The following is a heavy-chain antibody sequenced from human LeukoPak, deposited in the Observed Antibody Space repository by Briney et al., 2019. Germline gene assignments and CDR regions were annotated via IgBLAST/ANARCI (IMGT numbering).Heavy chain of an antibody. V-gene: IGHV3-23*01. D-gene: IGHD3-9*01. CDR3: SRSYDVLSGYFPPDY. J-gene: IGHJ4*02. Sequence: GGSLRLSCAASGFTFSTYAMSWVRQAPGKGLEWVSTISGSGANTYYADSVRGRFTISRDNSKNTLYLQMNSLKTEDTAVYYCSRSYDVLSGYFPPDYWGQGTLVTVSS. CDR1: GFTFSTYA. CDR2: ISGSGANT.